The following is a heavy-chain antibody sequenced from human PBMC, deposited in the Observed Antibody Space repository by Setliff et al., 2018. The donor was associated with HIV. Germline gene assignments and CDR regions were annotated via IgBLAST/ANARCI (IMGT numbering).Heavy chain of an antibody. CDR1: GYSISSGYY. Sequence: SETLSLTCAVSGYSISSGYYWGWIRQPPGRGLEWIGNIYPSTSANYNPSLKSRVRILLDTSKNQFSLRLTSVTAADTAVYFCARRPMVRGFGRYYFDYWGQGTLVTVSS. D-gene: IGHD3-10*01. J-gene: IGHJ4*02. CDR3: ARRPMVRGFGRYYFDY. V-gene: IGHV4-38-2*01. CDR2: IYPSTSA.